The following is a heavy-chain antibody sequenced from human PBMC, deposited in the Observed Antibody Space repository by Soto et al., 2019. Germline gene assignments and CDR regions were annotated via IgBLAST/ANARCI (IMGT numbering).Heavy chain of an antibody. J-gene: IGHJ4*02. V-gene: IGHV1-24*01. CDR1: VYALNELS. D-gene: IGHD3-10*01. CDR2: FDPEDGET. CDR3: ATTRGPFGYIDY. Sequence: ASVKVSCTVSVYALNELSSHCVRQAPGKGLEWMGGFDPEDGETIYAQKFQGRVTMTEDTSTDTAYMELSSLRSEDTAVYYCATTRGPFGYIDYWGQGTLVTVSS.